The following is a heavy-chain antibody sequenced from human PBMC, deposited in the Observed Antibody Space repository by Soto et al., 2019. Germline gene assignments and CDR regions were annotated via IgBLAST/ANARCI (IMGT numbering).Heavy chain of an antibody. CDR1: GDSVSSNTAS. CDR3: AKGDNLGPKTGYAFDP. J-gene: IGHJ5*02. Sequence: SQTLSLTCAISGDSVSSNTASWNWIRQSPSRGLEWLGRTYFRSKWYNDYAVSVKSRIIINPDTSNNQFSLQLNSATPEDTAVYFCAKGDNLGPKTGYAFDPWGQGTLVTVSS. D-gene: IGHD5-12*01. CDR2: TYFRSKWYN. V-gene: IGHV6-1*01.